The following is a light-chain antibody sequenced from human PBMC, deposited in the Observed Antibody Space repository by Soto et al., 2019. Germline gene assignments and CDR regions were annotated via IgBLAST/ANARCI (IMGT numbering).Light chain of an antibody. CDR3: QNYNNCPRWT. J-gene: IGKJ1*01. CDR1: QSVSIN. V-gene: IGKV3-15*01. CDR2: GAS. Sequence: EIVMTQSPATLSVSPGERATLSCRASQSVSINFAWYQQKPGQAPRLLIYGASTRATGIPARFSGSGSGTEFTLTITSLQSEDFAVYYCQNYNNCPRWTFGQGTKVEIK.